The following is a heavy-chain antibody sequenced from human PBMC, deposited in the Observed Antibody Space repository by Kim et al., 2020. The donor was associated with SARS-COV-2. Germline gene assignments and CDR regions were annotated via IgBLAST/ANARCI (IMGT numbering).Heavy chain of an antibody. Sequence: GGSLRLSCAASKFSVGIDCMGWVRQAPGQGLEWVSIIHRGGTPYYVDSVKGRFTIFRDSSKKTLCIQMNSIRDEDTAVYYCSTGRGDNGGQRTLVTVSS. CDR1: KFSVGIDC. J-gene: IGHJ4*02. CDR3: STGRGDN. V-gene: IGHV3-53*01. D-gene: IGHD3-16*01. CDR2: IHRGGTP.